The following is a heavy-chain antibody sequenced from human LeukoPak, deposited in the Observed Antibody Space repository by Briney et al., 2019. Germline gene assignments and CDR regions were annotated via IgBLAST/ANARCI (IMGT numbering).Heavy chain of an antibody. CDR1: GYTLTELS. Sequence: ASVTVSFKVSGYTLTELSMHWVRQAPGKGLEWMGGFDPEDGETIYAQKFQGRVTMTEDTSTDTAYMELSSLRSEDTAVYYCAQIAAAGNGNYYYMDVWGKGTTVTVSS. J-gene: IGHJ6*03. D-gene: IGHD6-13*01. CDR2: FDPEDGET. CDR3: AQIAAAGNGNYYYMDV. V-gene: IGHV1-24*01.